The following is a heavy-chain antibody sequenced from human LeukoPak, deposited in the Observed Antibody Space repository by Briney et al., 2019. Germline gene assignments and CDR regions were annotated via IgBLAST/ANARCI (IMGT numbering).Heavy chain of an antibody. CDR1: GYTFTSYD. V-gene: IGHV1-8*01. CDR2: MNPNSGNT. CDR3: ARAVSSGYGTFNWFDP. Sequence: ASVKVSCKASGYTFTSYDINWVRQATGQGLEWMGWMNPNSGNTGYAQKFQGRVTMTRNTSISTAYMELSSLRSEDTAVYYCARAVSSGYGTFNWFDPWGQGTLVTVSS. D-gene: IGHD3-22*01. J-gene: IGHJ5*02.